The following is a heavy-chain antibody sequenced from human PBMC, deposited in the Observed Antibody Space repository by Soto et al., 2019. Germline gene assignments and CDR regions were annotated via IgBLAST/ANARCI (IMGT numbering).Heavy chain of an antibody. CDR3: ASPGSMVRGVISGWFDP. CDR1: GGSISSSSYY. J-gene: IGHJ5*02. CDR2: IYYSGST. V-gene: IGHV4-39*01. D-gene: IGHD3-10*01. Sequence: QLQLQESGPGLVKPSETLSLTCTVSGGSISSSSYYWGWIRQPPGNGLEGIGSIYYSGSTYYNPSLKSRVTISVDTSKNQCSLKLSSVAAADTAMYYCASPGSMVRGVISGWFDPWGQGTLVTVSA.